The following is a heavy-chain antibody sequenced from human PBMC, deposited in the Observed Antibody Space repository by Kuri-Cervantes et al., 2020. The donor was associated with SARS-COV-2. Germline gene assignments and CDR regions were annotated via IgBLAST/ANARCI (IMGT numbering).Heavy chain of an antibody. CDR1: GFTFSSYD. CDR3: ARVHSYGPQDYYYYGMDV. CDR2: IGTAGDT. J-gene: IGHJ6*02. V-gene: IGHV3-13*01. Sequence: GGSLRLSCAASGFTFSSYDMHWVRQATGKGLEWVSAIGTAGDTYYPGSVKGRFTISRDNAKNSLYLQMNSLRAEDTAVYYCARVHSYGPQDYYYYGMDVWGQGTTVTVSS. D-gene: IGHD5-18*01.